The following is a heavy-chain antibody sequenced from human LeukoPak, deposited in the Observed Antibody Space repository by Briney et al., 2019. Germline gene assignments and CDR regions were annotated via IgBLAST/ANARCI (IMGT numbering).Heavy chain of an antibody. Sequence: ASVKVSCTASGYTFTSYYMHWVRQAPGQGLEWMGIINPSGGTTSYAQKFQGRVTLTRDTSTSTVYMELSSLISDDTAVYYCATLGGPSDYWGQGTLVIVSS. CDR3: ATLGGPSDY. J-gene: IGHJ4*02. V-gene: IGHV1-46*01. CDR2: INPSGGTT. D-gene: IGHD3-16*01. CDR1: GYTFTSYY.